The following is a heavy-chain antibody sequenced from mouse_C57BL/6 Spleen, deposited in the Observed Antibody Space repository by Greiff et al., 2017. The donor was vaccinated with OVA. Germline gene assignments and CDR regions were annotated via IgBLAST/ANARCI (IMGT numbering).Heavy chain of an antibody. CDR3: ARETVGRYFDV. CDR1: GYSITSGYY. Sequence: VQLQQSGPGLVKPSQSLSLTCSVTGYSITSGYYWNWIRQFPGNKLEWMGYISYDGSNNYNPSLKNRISITRDTSKNQFFLKLNSVTTEDTATDYCARETVGRYFDVWGTGTTVTVSS. J-gene: IGHJ1*03. CDR2: ISYDGSN. D-gene: IGHD1-1*01. V-gene: IGHV3-6*01.